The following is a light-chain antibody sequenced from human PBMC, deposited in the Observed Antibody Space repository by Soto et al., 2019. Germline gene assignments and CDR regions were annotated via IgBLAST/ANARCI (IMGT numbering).Light chain of an antibody. CDR3: EQYGSSPRT. Sequence: SLSRERVSISHVSASQSVSSSYLAWYQQKPGQAPRLLIYGESSRATGIPDRFIGSGYGAIFTRSVSRLELVDCALDYCEQYGSSPRTVGQGTKVDIK. J-gene: IGKJ1*01. CDR1: QSVSSSY. V-gene: IGKV3-20*01. CDR2: GES.